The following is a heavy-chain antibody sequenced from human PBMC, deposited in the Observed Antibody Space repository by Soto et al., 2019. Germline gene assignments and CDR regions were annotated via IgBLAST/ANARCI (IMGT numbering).Heavy chain of an antibody. CDR1: GYSFNIYW. Sequence: AGESLKISCQGSGYSFNIYWIGWVRQMPGKGLEWMGIVYSGDSETRYSPSFQGQVTVSVDKSINTAYLQWSSLKASDTAMYYCARQVDGVFGYWRQRTRVT. CDR2: VYSGDSET. J-gene: IGHJ4*02. D-gene: IGHD3-16*01. V-gene: IGHV5-51*01. CDR3: ARQVDGVFGY.